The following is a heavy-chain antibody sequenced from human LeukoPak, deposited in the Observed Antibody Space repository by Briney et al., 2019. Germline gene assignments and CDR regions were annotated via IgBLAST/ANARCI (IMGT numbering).Heavy chain of an antibody. D-gene: IGHD6-13*01. J-gene: IGHJ1*01. V-gene: IGHV4-59*01. CDR2: IYYSGST. CDR1: GGSISSYY. CDR3: AGGGIAAAERWFQH. Sequence: SETLSLTCTVSGGSISSYYWNWIRQPPGKGLEWIGYIYYSGSTNYNPSLKSRVTISVDTSKNQFSLKLSSVTAADTAVYYRAGGGIAAAERWFQHWGQGTLVTVSS.